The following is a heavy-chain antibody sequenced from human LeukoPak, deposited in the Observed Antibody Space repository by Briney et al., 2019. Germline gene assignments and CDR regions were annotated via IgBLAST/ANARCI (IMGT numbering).Heavy chain of an antibody. CDR1: DYTFNNYG. Sequence: ASVKVSCKASDYTFNNYGITWVRQAPGQGLEWMGWINIHTGDTRYPQKLQGRVTITADESTSTAYMELSSLRSEDTAVYYCARVPPGLAYWFDPWGQGTLVTVSS. CDR2: INIHTGDT. J-gene: IGHJ5*02. D-gene: IGHD6-19*01. CDR3: ARVPPGLAYWFDP. V-gene: IGHV1-18*01.